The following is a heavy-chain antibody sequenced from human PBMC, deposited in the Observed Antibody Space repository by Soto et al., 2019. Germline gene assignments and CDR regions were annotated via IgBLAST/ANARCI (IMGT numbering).Heavy chain of an antibody. CDR2: ISYSGNT. D-gene: IGHD6-19*01. J-gene: IGHJ4*02. Sequence: VQLQESGTGLVKPSETLSLTCTVSGFSLTSYYWSWIRQSPGKGLEWIGFISYSGNTNYNPSLKSRVIISRATSRNEFSLRRTSVTAADTAVYYCATSSGPQSPIGDHWGKGTLVTVSS. CDR3: ATSSGPQSPIGDH. V-gene: IGHV4-59*08. CDR1: GFSLTSYY.